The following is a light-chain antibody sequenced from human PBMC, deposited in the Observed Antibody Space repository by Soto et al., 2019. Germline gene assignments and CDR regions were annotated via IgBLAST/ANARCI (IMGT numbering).Light chain of an antibody. J-gene: IGKJ1*01. V-gene: IGKV3-20*01. Sequence: EVVLTQSPGTLSLSPGERATLSCRASQSVTSSSLAWYQQKPGQAPRLLIYGASSRATGIPDRFSGSGSGTDFTLTISGLEPEDFAVYSCQQYGSSVCTFGQGTKVDI. CDR2: GAS. CDR3: QQYGSSVCT. CDR1: QSVTSSS.